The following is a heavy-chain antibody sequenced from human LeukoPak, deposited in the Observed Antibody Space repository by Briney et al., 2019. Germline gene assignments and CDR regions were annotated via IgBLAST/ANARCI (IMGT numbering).Heavy chain of an antibody. J-gene: IGHJ3*02. CDR1: GFTFSTYN. CDR2: ISTSSSYI. D-gene: IGHD1-26*01. Sequence: PGGSLRLSCAASGFTFSTYNMNWVRQAPGKGLEWVSCISTSSSYIYYSDSVKGRFTISRDNAKNTLYLQMNSLRAEDAAVYYCASSTYSGSHWDAFDIWGQGTMVTVSS. V-gene: IGHV3-21*01. CDR3: ASSTYSGSHWDAFDI.